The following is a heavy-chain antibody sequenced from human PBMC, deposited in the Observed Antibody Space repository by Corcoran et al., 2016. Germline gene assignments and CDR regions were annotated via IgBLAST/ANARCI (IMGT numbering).Heavy chain of an antibody. D-gene: IGHD3-22*01. J-gene: IGHJ4*02. CDR3: AAAYYYDRSGYPFGN. CDR1: GYSFTSYW. CDR2: IAPSDSYT. Sequence: EVQLLQSVTEVKSPWESLRISCKGSGYSFTSYWICWVRQMPGNGLERMGRIAPSDSYTNYSPSFQGHVTISADKSISTAYLQWSSLQASDTAMYYCAAAYYYDRSGYPFGNWGQGTRVTVSS. V-gene: IGHV5-10-1*03.